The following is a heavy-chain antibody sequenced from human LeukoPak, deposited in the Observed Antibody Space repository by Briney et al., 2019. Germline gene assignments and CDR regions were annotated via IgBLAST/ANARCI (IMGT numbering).Heavy chain of an antibody. CDR3: ARGATDITRWFDP. Sequence: GGSLRLSCAASGFSFNTYSMSWVRQAPGKGLEWIGIISRTSESIFYADSLKGRFTISRDNAKNSLYLQMNGLRAEDTAAYYCARGATDITRWFDPWGQGTLVIVSS. CDR2: ISRTSESI. D-gene: IGHD3-3*01. J-gene: IGHJ5*02. CDR1: GFSFNTYS. V-gene: IGHV3-21*01.